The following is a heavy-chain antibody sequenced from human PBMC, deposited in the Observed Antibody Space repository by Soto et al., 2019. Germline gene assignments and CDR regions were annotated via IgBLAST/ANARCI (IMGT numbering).Heavy chain of an antibody. V-gene: IGHV4-34*01. CDR3: ATAGYTPSYYDFWSGYYLDY. D-gene: IGHD3-3*01. CDR2: INHSGST. CDR1: GGSFSGYC. Sequence: ETLSLTCAVYGGSFSGYCWSWIRQPPGKGLEWIGEINHSGSTNYNPSLKSRVTISVDTSKNQFSLKLSSVTAADTAVYYCATAGYTPSYYDFWSGYYLDYWGQGTLVTVSS. J-gene: IGHJ4*02.